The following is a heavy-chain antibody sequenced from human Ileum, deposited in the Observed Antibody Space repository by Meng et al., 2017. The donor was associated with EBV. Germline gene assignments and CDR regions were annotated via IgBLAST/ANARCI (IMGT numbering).Heavy chain of an antibody. D-gene: IGHD3-3*01. CDR1: GGSFRGNY. CDR2: INESGST. V-gene: IGHV4-34*01. J-gene: IGHJ4*02. CDR3: RNAFCSAAAGCSDY. Sequence: QGQLQQWGAGLLKPSETLPITCADYGGSFRGNYWSWIRQSPGKRLEWIGEINESGSTNYNPSLKSRVTILMDTSKNQFSLKLTSVTAADAAVYYCRNAFCSAAAGCSDYWGQGTLVTVSS.